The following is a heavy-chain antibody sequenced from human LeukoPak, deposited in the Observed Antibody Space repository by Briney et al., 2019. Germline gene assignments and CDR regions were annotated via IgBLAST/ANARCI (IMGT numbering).Heavy chain of an antibody. D-gene: IGHD3-3*01. CDR1: GGTFSSYA. Sequence: GASVKVSCKASGGTFSSYAISWVRQAPGQGLEWMGGIIPIFGTANYVQKFQGRVTITTDESTSTAYMELSSLRSEDTAVYYCARTIFGVVIPTENWFDPWGQGTLVTVSS. CDR2: IIPIFGTA. V-gene: IGHV1-69*05. CDR3: ARTIFGVVIPTENWFDP. J-gene: IGHJ5*02.